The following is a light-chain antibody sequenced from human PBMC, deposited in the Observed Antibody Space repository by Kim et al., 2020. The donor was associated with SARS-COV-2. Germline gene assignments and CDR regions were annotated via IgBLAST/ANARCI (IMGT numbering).Light chain of an antibody. CDR3: QQYSSYSSWT. CDR1: QSISSW. V-gene: IGKV1-5*03. Sequence: DIQMTQSPSTLSASVGDRVTITCRASQSISSWLAWYQQKPGKAPKVLIYKASSLETGVPSRFSGSGSGTKFTLTITSLQPDDFATYYCQQYSSYSSWTFGQGTKVDIK. J-gene: IGKJ1*01. CDR2: KAS.